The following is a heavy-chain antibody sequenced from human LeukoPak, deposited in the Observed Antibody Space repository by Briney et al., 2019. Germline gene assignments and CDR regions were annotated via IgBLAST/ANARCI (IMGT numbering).Heavy chain of an antibody. Sequence: ASVKVSCKASGYTFTSYGISWVRQAPGQGLEWMGWISAYNGNTNYAQKLQGRVTMTTDTSTSTAYMELRSLRSDDTAVYYCARDYASGSYPRIYFEYWGQGTLVTVSS. CDR1: GYTFTSYG. V-gene: IGHV1-18*01. J-gene: IGHJ4*02. CDR2: ISAYNGNT. CDR3: ARDYASGSYPRIYFEY. D-gene: IGHD3-10*01.